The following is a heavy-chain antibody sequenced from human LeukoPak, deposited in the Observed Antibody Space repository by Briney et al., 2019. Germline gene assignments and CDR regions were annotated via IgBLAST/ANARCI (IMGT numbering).Heavy chain of an antibody. J-gene: IGHJ5*02. CDR3: ARLIAAAGTLFDP. CDR1: GGSISSYY. CDR2: IYYSGST. V-gene: IGHV4-59*08. Sequence: SETLSLTCTVSGGSISSYYWSWIRQPPGKGLEWIGYIYYSGSTNYNPSLKSRVTISVDTSKNQFSLKLSSVTAADTAAYYCARLIAAAGTLFDPWGQGTLVTVSS. D-gene: IGHD6-13*01.